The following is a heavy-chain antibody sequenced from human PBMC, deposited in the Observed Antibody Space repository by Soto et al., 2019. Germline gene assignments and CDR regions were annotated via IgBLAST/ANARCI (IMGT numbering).Heavy chain of an antibody. CDR1: GGSTSSTTYF. CDR2: IYYSGST. D-gene: IGHD3-10*02. CDR3: ARQVSSGDYFRNFLWFDP. Sequence: PLETLSLTCTVSGGSTSSTTYFWAWIRQSPGKGPEWIGSIYYSGSTYFNPSLRSRVTMSVDTSENQFSLRLNSVTAADTAMYYCARQVSSGDYFRNFLWFDPWGQGTLVTVSS. J-gene: IGHJ5*02. V-gene: IGHV4-39*01.